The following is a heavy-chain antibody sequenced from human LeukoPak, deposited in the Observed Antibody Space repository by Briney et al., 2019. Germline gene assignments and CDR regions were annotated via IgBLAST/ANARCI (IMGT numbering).Heavy chain of an antibody. D-gene: IGHD3-16*01. CDR2: ISGSGGST. J-gene: IGHJ4*02. V-gene: IGHV3-23*01. Sequence: GGSLRLSCAASGFTFSSYAMSWVRQAPGKGLEWVSAISGSGGSTFYADSVKGRFTISRDNSKNTLYLQMNSLRADDTAVYYCARDPSPDKDDNVDYWGQGTLVTASS. CDR3: ARDPSPDKDDNVDY. CDR1: GFTFSSYA.